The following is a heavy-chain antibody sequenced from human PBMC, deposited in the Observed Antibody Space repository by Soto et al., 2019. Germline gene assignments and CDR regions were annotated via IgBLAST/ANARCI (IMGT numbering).Heavy chain of an antibody. CDR1: GFTFSSYA. J-gene: IGHJ5*02. V-gene: IGHV3-30-3*01. Sequence: GGSLRLSCAASGFTFSSYAMHWVRQAPGKGLEWVAVISYDGSNKHYADSVKGRFTISRDNSKNTLYLQMNSLRAEDTAVYYCARDPPRSGYYLPRFDPWGQGTLVTVSS. CDR3: ARDPPRSGYYLPRFDP. CDR2: ISYDGSNK. D-gene: IGHD3-22*01.